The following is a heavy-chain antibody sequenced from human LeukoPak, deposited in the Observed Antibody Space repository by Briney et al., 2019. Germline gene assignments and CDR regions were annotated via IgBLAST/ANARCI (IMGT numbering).Heavy chain of an antibody. D-gene: IGHD6-19*01. Sequence: SETLSLTCTVSGGSISSYYWSWIRQPPGKGLEWIGYIYYSGSTNYNPSLKSRVTISVDTSKNQFSLKLSSVTAADTAVYYRARDRWLVPDYYYGMDVWGQGTTVTVSS. J-gene: IGHJ6*02. CDR2: IYYSGST. V-gene: IGHV4-59*01. CDR3: ARDRWLVPDYYYGMDV. CDR1: GGSISSYY.